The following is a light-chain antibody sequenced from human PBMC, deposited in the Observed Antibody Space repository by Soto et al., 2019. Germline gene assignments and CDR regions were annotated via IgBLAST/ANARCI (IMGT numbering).Light chain of an antibody. CDR1: QGVGSN. J-gene: IGKJ1*01. CDR3: QQYNKWPLT. CDR2: GAS. Sequence: EVVMTQSPATLSVSPGDGPALSCRASQGVGSNLAWYQQKPGQAPRLLVYGASTRATGVPARFSGSGSGTEFTLTISSLGSEDFAVYYCQQYNKWPLTFGQGTKVEIK. V-gene: IGKV3-15*01.